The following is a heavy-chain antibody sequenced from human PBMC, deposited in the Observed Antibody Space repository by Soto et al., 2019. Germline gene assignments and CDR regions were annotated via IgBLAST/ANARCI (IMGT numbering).Heavy chain of an antibody. V-gene: IGHV4-31*03. CDR3: ARDPTDIGYCSGGSCGDGMDV. J-gene: IGHJ6*02. Sequence: SETLSLTCTVSGGSISSGGYYWSWIRQHPGKGLEWIGYIYYSGSTYYSPSLKSRVTISVDTSKNQFSLKLSSVTAADTAVYYCARDPTDIGYCSGGSCGDGMDVWGQGTTVTVSS. CDR1: GGSISSGGYY. CDR2: IYYSGST. D-gene: IGHD2-15*01.